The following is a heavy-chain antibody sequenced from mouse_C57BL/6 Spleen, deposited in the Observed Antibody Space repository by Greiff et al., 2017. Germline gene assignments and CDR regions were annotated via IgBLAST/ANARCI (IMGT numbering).Heavy chain of an antibody. CDR3: ARPEGDYDVWYFDV. CDR2: IDPSDSET. V-gene: IGHV1-52*01. J-gene: IGHJ1*03. D-gene: IGHD2-4*01. CDR1: GYTFTSYW. Sequence: QVQLQQPGAELVRPGSSVKLSCKASGYTFTSYWMHWVKQRPIQGLEWIGNIDPSDSETHYNQKFKDKATLTVDKSSSPAYMQLSSLTSEDSAVYYCARPEGDYDVWYFDVWGTGTTVTVSS.